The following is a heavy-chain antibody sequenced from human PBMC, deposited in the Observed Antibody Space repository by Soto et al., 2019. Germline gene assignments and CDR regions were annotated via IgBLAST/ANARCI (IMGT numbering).Heavy chain of an antibody. D-gene: IGHD6-19*01. J-gene: IGHJ6*02. CDR2: ISAYNGNT. CDR3: ARHQWLYYYYGMYV. CDR1: GYTFTSYG. Sequence: QVQLVQSGAEVKKPGASVKVSCKASGYTFTSYGISWVRQAPGQGLEWMGWISAYNGNTNYAQKLQGRVTMTTDTSTSTDYMELSSLSSDDTAVYYCARHQWLYYYYGMYVWGHGTTVTVSS. V-gene: IGHV1-18*01.